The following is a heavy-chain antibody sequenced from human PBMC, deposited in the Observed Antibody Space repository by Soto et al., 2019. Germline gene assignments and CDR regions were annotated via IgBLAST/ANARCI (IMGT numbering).Heavy chain of an antibody. D-gene: IGHD3-10*01. CDR3: AKTNAGSLYNLYH. CDR2: VSYDGSNK. Sequence: GGSLRLSCAASGFTFSTYGMHWVRQAPGKGLEWVAVVSYDGSNKYYADSVKGRFTISRDDSKNTLYLQMNSLRAEDTAVYYCAKTNAGSLYNLYHWGQGSLVTVSS. J-gene: IGHJ5*02. CDR1: GFTFSTYG. V-gene: IGHV3-30*18.